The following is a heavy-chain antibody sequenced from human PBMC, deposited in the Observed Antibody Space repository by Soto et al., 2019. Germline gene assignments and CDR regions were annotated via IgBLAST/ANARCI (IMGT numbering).Heavy chain of an antibody. D-gene: IGHD6-13*01. Sequence: SETLSLTCTVSGGSISSGDYYWSWIRQPPGKGLEWIEYIYYSGSTYYNPSLKSRVTISVDTSKNQFSLKLSSVTAADTAVYYCARVCSSSWYQKYFDYWGQGTLVTVSS. CDR1: GGSISSGDYY. J-gene: IGHJ4*02. CDR3: ARVCSSSWYQKYFDY. CDR2: IYYSGST. V-gene: IGHV4-30-4*01.